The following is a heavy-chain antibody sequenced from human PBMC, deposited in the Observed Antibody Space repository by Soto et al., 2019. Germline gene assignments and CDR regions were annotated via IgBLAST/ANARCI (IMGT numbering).Heavy chain of an antibody. D-gene: IGHD6-19*01. Sequence: SGSTLVNPIQTLAVTCTFSGFSLSTSGMCVSWIRQPPGKALEWLALIDWDDDKYYSTSLKTRLTISKDTSKNQVVLTMTNMDPVDTATYYCARVLGVAGPYYYYGMSVWGKGTTVKVSS. V-gene: IGHV2-70*01. CDR2: IDWDDDK. CDR1: GFSLSTSGMC. CDR3: ARVLGVAGPYYYYGMSV. J-gene: IGHJ6*04.